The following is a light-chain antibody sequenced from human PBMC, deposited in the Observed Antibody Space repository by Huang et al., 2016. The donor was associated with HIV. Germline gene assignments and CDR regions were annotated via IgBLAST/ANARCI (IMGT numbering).Light chain of an antibody. Sequence: EIVMTQSPATLSVSPGQRVTLSCRANRSVSTNLAWYQQSHCQAPRLSIYGSSTRAPGIPARFSGSVSGTDFSLTISSLQSEDFALYYCHQYNNWLLSFGGGTRV. V-gene: IGKV3-15*01. CDR1: RSVSTN. J-gene: IGKJ4*01. CDR3: HQYNNWLLS. CDR2: GSS.